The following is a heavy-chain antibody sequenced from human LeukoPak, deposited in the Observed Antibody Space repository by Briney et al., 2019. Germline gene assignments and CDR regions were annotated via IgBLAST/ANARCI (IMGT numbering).Heavy chain of an antibody. CDR2: ISGSGGGT. CDR3: ARVRAVAATGGFDY. D-gene: IGHD6-19*01. CDR1: GFTFTSYA. J-gene: IGHJ4*02. Sequence: GGSLRLSCAASGFTFTSYAMSWVRQAPGKGLEWVSTISGSGGGTYYADSVKGRFTISRDNAKNSLYLQMNSLRAEDTAVYYCARVRAVAATGGFDYWGQGTLVTVSS. V-gene: IGHV3-23*01.